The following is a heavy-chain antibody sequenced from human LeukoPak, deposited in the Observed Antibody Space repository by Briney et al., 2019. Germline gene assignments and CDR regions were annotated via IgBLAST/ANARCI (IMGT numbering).Heavy chain of an antibody. Sequence: QPGGSLRLSCAASGFSFSSYWMHWVRQAPGKGLVWVARISPDGSSALSADSVRGRFTISRDNADNTLYLQLNSLRAEDTAVYYCARVGFCPRCHFDYGGQGTLVTVPS. CDR3: ARVGFCPRCHFDY. V-gene: IGHV3-74*03. D-gene: IGHD2/OR15-2a*01. CDR1: GFSFSSYW. J-gene: IGHJ4*02. CDR2: ISPDGSSA.